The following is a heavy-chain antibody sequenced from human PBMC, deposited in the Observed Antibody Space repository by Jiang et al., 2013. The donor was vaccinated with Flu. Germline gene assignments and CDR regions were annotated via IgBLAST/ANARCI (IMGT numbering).Heavy chain of an antibody. D-gene: IGHD3-9*01. J-gene: IGHJ4*02. Sequence: VQLVESGGGVVLPGGSLKLSCAASGFTFSYYQMYWVRQAPGKGLEWVASIRFDGSDKYYAESVKGRFTISRDNSKNTLYLQMNSLRAEDTSVYYCATLRGSAYDTYLADYWGQGNSGHRLL. CDR3: ATLRGSAYDTYLADY. V-gene: IGHV3-30*02. CDR1: GFTFSYYQ. CDR2: IRFDGSDK.